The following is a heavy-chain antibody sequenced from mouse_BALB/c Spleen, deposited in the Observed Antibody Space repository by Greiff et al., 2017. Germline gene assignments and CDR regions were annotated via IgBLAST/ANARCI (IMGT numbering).Heavy chain of an antibody. V-gene: IGHV5-17*02. D-gene: IGHD1-1*01. Sequence: VQPGGSRKLSCAASGFTFSSFGMHWVRQAPEKGLEWVAYISSGSSTIYFADTVKGRFTISRDNPKNTLFLQMTSLRSEDTAMYYCASPIYYYGSSYDYAMDYWGQGTSVTVSS. CDR2: ISSGSSTI. CDR1: GFTFSSFG. CDR3: ASPIYYYGSSYDYAMDY. J-gene: IGHJ4*01.